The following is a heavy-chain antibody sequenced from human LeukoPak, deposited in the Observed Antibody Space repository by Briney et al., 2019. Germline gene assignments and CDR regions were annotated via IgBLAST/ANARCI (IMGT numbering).Heavy chain of an antibody. D-gene: IGHD4-17*01. V-gene: IGHV6-1*01. CDR2: TYYRSKWYN. J-gene: IGHJ4*02. CDR3: ARGGKPRWLYGDYVLLDY. Sequence: SQTLSLTCAISGDSVSSNSAAWNWIRQSPSRGLEWLGRTYYRSKWYNDYAVSVKSRITINPDTSKNQFSLQLNSVTPEDTAVYYCARGGKPRWLYGDYVLLDYWGQGTLVTVSS. CDR1: GDSVSSNSAA.